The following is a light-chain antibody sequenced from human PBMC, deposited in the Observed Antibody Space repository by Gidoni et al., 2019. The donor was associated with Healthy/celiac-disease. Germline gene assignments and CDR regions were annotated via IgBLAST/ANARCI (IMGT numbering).Light chain of an antibody. V-gene: IGKV3-20*01. J-gene: IGKJ1*01. CDR2: GAS. CDR3: QQYGSSRWT. Sequence: EIVLTQSPGTLSLSPGERATLSCRASQSVSRSYLAWYQQKPGQAPRLLIYGASSRATGIPDRFSGSGSGTDFTLTISRLEPEDFAVYYCQQYGSSRWTFXXXTKVEIK. CDR1: QSVSRSY.